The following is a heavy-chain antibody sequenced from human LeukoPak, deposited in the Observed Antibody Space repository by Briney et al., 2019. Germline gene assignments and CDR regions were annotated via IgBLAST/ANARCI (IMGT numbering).Heavy chain of an antibody. CDR2: IYYSGST. CDR3: ARGTPVRVDY. D-gene: IGHD2-2*01. Sequence: SETLSLTCTVSGGSISSGGYYWSWIRQHPGKSLEWIGYIYYSGSTYYNPSLKSRVTISVDTSKNQFSLKLSSVTAADTAVYYCARGTPVRVDYWGQGTLVTVSS. J-gene: IGHJ4*02. V-gene: IGHV4-31*03. CDR1: GGSISSGGYY.